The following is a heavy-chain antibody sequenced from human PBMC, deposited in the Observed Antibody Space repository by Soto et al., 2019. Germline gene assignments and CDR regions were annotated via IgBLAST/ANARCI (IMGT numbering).Heavy chain of an antibody. CDR2: IWFDASHE. CDR1: GFSFSDYG. D-gene: IGHD6-13*01. CDR3: ARDQGRATADGPLGNGLDV. Sequence: QVHLVESGGGVVQPGTSLRLSCAASGFSFSDYGMHWVRQAPGKGLEWLTIIWFDASHEYYADSVKGRFTISRDNSNNTLYLQLNSMTADDTAVYLCARDQGRATADGPLGNGLDVWGQGTAVAVSS. J-gene: IGHJ6*02. V-gene: IGHV3-33*01.